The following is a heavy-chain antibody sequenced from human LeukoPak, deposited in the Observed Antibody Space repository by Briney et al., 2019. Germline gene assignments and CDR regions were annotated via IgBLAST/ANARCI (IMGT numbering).Heavy chain of an antibody. CDR1: GVSISSSNSY. CDR3: ARSRRRLFDY. CDR2: IYYSGNT. Sequence: SETLSPTCTVSGVSISSSNSYWGWIRQPPGKGLEWIGSIYYSGNTYYNASLKSQVSISIDTSKNQFSLRLTSVTAADTAVYYCARSRRRLFDYWGQGTLVTVSS. J-gene: IGHJ4*02. V-gene: IGHV4-39*01.